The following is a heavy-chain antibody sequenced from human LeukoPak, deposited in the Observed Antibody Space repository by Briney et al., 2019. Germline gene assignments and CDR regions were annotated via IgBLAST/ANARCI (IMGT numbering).Heavy chain of an antibody. CDR3: TKVGATDY. Sequence: SGGSLRLSCPGSGFIFSRYTINWVRQAPGKGLEWVSSISSSGTYTSYADSVKGRFTISRDNAKNSLYLQVNSLRPEDTAVYYCTKVGATDYWGQGTLVTVSS. D-gene: IGHD1-26*01. V-gene: IGHV3-21*01. J-gene: IGHJ4*02. CDR2: ISSSGTYT. CDR1: GFIFSRYT.